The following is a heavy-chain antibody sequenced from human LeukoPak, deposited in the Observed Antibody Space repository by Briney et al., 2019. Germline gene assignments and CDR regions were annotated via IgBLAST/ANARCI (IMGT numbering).Heavy chain of an antibody. J-gene: IGHJ6*02. CDR3: ASRDCSSTSCYRKKRNYYYYYGMDV. CDR1: GGSISSGGYY. V-gene: IGHV4-31*03. D-gene: IGHD2-2*02. Sequence: SETLSLTCTVSGGSISSGGYYWSWIRQHPGKGLEWIGYIYYSGSTYYNPSLKSRVTISVDTSKNQFSLKLSSVTAADTAVYYCASRDCSSTSCYRKKRNYYYYYGMDVWGQGTTVTVSS. CDR2: IYYSGST.